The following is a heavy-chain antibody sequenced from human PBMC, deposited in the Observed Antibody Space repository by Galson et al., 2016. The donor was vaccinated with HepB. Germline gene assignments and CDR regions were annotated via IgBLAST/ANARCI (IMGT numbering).Heavy chain of an antibody. CDR3: ARDRADSASWGFDF. D-gene: IGHD6-13*01. Sequence: SVKVSCKASGYAFTSHPLHWVRQAPGQRPEWMGWINAGDGRTKISETFQGRLSISRDASASIAYTELTSLTSEDTAVYFCARDRADSASWGFDFWGQGALITVSS. CDR2: INAGDGRT. V-gene: IGHV1-3*01. J-gene: IGHJ4*02. CDR1: GYAFTSHP.